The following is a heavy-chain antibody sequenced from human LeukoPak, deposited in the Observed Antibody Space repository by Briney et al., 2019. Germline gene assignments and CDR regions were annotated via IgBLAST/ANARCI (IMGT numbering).Heavy chain of an antibody. CDR1: GYTFTSYY. Sequence: ASVKVSCKASGYTFTSYYMHWVRQAPGQGLEWVGIINPSGGSTSYAQKFQGRVTMTRDTSTGTVYMELSSLRSEDTAVYYCARDPRRIAVAGYAFDYWGQGTLVTVSS. V-gene: IGHV1-46*01. CDR2: INPSGGST. J-gene: IGHJ4*02. CDR3: ARDPRRIAVAGYAFDY. D-gene: IGHD6-19*01.